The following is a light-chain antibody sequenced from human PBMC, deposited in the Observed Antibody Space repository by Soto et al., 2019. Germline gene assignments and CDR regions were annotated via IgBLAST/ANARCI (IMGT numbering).Light chain of an antibody. V-gene: IGKV3-20*01. Sequence: EIVLTQSPATLSLSPGERATLSCRASQSVSSSYLDGYQQKPGQAPRHLTYGASSRAIGIPDRFSGSGSGTDFTRTNIRREHEDFAVYYCQQYGSVPGTFGQGTKVDIK. CDR3: QQYGSVPGT. J-gene: IGKJ1*01. CDR1: QSVSSSY. CDR2: GAS.